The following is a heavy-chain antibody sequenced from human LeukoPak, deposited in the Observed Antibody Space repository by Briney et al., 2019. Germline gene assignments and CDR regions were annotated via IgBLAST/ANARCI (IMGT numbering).Heavy chain of an antibody. CDR3: ARDTGCSSTSCYYTYYCYYYGMDV. J-gene: IGHJ6*02. CDR1: GYTFTGYY. Sequence: ASVKVSCKASGYTFTGYYMHWVRQAPGQGLEWMGWINPNSGGTNYAQKFQGRVTMTRDTSISTAYMELSRLRSDDTAVYYCARDTGCSSTSCYYTYYCYYYGMDVWGQGTTVTVSS. D-gene: IGHD2-2*01. CDR2: INPNSGGT. V-gene: IGHV1-2*02.